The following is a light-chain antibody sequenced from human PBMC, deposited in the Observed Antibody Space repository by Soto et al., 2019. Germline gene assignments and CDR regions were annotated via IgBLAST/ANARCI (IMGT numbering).Light chain of an antibody. CDR1: QDIGNY. J-gene: IGKJ2*01. CDR3: QRYNSAPPYT. Sequence: DIQMTQSPSSLSASVGDRVTITCRASQDIGNYLAWYQQKPGKVPKLLIYAASTLQSGVPSRFSGSGSGTDFTLTISSLQPEDFATYYCQRYNSAPPYTFGQGTKLEIK. CDR2: AAS. V-gene: IGKV1-27*01.